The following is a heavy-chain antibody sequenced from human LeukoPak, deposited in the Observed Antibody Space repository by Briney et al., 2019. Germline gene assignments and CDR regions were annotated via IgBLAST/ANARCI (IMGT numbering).Heavy chain of an antibody. CDR3: ARKYCSSTSCLFDY. Sequence: GGSLRLSCAASGFTFSSYEMNWVRQAPGKGLEWVPYISTSGSPIYYADSVKGRFTISRDNAKNSLYLQMNSLRAEDTAVYYCARKYCSSTSCLFDYWGQGTLVTVSS. V-gene: IGHV3-48*03. J-gene: IGHJ4*02. CDR2: ISTSGSPI. CDR1: GFTFSSYE. D-gene: IGHD2-2*01.